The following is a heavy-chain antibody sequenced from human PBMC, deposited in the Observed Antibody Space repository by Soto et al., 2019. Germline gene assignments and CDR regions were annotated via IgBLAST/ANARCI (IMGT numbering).Heavy chain of an antibody. Sequence: QMQLVQSGAEVQKPGAAVKVSCKASGYTFANYGISWVRQAPGQGLEWIGWITKNKENTNYEKKLKGRVTMTTDTSTSTAYMELRRLSSDDTAVYYCLRAGATVPRFCHPWGQGTPVTVSS. CDR1: GYTFANYG. J-gene: IGHJ5*02. D-gene: IGHD4-17*01. CDR3: LRAGATVPRFCHP. V-gene: IGHV1-18*01. CDR2: ITKNKENT.